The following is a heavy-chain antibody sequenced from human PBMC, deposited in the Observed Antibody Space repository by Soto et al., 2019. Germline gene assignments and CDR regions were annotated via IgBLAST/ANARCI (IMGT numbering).Heavy chain of an antibody. CDR3: TTDLVVPASFDY. D-gene: IGHD2-2*01. V-gene: IGHV3-15*01. J-gene: IGHJ4*02. CDR2: IKSKTDGGTT. Sequence: EVQLVESGGGLVKPGGSLRLSCAASGFTFSNAWMSWVRQAPGKGLEWVGRIKSKTDGGTTDYAARVKGRFTISRDDSKNTLYLQMNSLKTEDTAVYYCTTDLVVPASFDYWGQGTLVTVSS. CDR1: GFTFSNAW.